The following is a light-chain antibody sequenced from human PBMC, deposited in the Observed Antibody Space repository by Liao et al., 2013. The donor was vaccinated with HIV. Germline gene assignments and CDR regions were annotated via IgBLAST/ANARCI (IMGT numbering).Light chain of an antibody. CDR3: QAWDSSTAVV. CDR1: NLGDKS. J-gene: IGLJ2*01. V-gene: IGLV3-1*01. CDR2: QDT. Sequence: YVLTQPPSVSVAPGETASITCGGDNLGDKSVHWYQQKPGQSPVLVIYQDTKRPSGIPERFSGSNSGNTATLTISGTQAMDEADYYCQAWDSSTAVVFGGGTKLTVL.